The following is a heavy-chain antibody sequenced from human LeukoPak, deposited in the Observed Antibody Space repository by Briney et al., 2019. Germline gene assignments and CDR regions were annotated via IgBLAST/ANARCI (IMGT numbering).Heavy chain of an antibody. V-gene: IGHV1-69*13. D-gene: IGHD3-10*01. CDR3: ARGPITMVRGVISHFDY. Sequence: GASVKVSCEASGGTFSSYAISWVRQAPGQGLEWMGGIIPIFGTANYAQKFQGRVTITADESTSTAYMELSSLRSEDTAVYYCARGPITMVRGVISHFDYWGQGTLVTVSS. CDR2: IIPIFGTA. J-gene: IGHJ4*02. CDR1: GGTFSSYA.